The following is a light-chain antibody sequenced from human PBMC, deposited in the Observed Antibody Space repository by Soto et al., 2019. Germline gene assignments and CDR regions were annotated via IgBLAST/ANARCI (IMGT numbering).Light chain of an antibody. CDR3: QQRSNWPLT. Sequence: EIVLTQSPSGRSLSPGGXXTRSGRASQSVSSYLAWYQQKPGQAPRLLIYDASNRATGIPARFSGSGSGTDFTLTISSLEPEDFAVYYCQQRSNWPLTFGPGTKVDIK. CDR1: QSVSSY. J-gene: IGKJ3*01. V-gene: IGKV3-11*01. CDR2: DAS.